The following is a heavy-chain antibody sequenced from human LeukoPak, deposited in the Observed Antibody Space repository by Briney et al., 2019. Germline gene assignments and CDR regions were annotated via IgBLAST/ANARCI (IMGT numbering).Heavy chain of an antibody. CDR1: GFPLSSYA. J-gene: IGHJ4*02. V-gene: IGHV3-23*01. CDR2: TSSSDPGT. Sequence: GGSLRLSCAASGFPLSSYAMSWVRQASGKGLEWVSATSSSDPGTYYADSVRGRFTISRDNAKNSLYLQMNSLRAEDTAVYYCARLREIPVFGVVTKSTSYFDYWGQGTLVTVSS. D-gene: IGHD3-3*01. CDR3: ARLREIPVFGVVTKSTSYFDY.